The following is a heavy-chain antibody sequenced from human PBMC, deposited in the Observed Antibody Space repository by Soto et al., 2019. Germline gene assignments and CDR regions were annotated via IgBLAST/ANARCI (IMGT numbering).Heavy chain of an antibody. CDR1: GFTFSDYY. V-gene: IGHV3-11*06. D-gene: IGHD3-22*01. CDR2: ISSSSSYT. Sequence: PGGSLRLSCAASGFTFSDYYLSWIRQAPGKGLEWVSYISSSSSYTNYADSVKGRFTISRDNAKNSLYLQMNSLRAEDTAVYYCARVAYDSSGYFRSFAFDIWGQGTMVTVSS. CDR3: ARVAYDSSGYFRSFAFDI. J-gene: IGHJ3*02.